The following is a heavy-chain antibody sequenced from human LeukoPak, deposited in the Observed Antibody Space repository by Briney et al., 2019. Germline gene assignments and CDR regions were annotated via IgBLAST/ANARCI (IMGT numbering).Heavy chain of an antibody. D-gene: IGHD1-7*01. CDR3: ARHGELELQWEGYYYYYMDV. J-gene: IGHJ6*03. CDR2: ISPGDSDT. Sequence: GESLKISCQGSGYIFTNYWVAWVRQIPGKGLEWMGIISPGDSDTIYSPSFEGQVAISADKSISTAFLQWSSLKASDTGMYYCARHGELELQWEGYYYYYMDVWGKGTTVTVSS. V-gene: IGHV5-51*01. CDR1: GYIFTNYW.